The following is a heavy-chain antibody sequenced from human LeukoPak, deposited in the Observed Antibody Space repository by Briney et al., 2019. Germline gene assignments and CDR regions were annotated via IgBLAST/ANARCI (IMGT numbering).Heavy chain of an antibody. Sequence: PGGSLRLSCAASGFTFSSYAMSWVRQAPGKGLAWVSAISGSGGSTYYADSVKGRFTISRDNSKNTLYLQMNSLRAEDTAVYYCAREIGHSYGHGFDYWGQGTLVTVSS. J-gene: IGHJ4*02. CDR1: GFTFSSYA. CDR3: AREIGHSYGHGFDY. D-gene: IGHD5-18*01. V-gene: IGHV3-23*01. CDR2: ISGSGGST.